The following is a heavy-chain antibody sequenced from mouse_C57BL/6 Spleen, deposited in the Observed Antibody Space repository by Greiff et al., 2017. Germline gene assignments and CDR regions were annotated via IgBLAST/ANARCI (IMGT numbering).Heavy chain of an antibody. CDR1: GYTFTSYW. CDR2: IHPNSGST. CDR3: AREYDYDHWYFDV. J-gene: IGHJ1*03. Sequence: QVQLQQPGAELVKPGASVKLSCKASGYTFTSYWMHWVKQRPGQGLEWIGMIHPNSGSTNYNEKFKSKATLTLDKSSSTAYMQLRSLTSEDSAVYYCAREYDYDHWYFDVWGTGTTVTVSS. D-gene: IGHD2-4*01. V-gene: IGHV1-64*01.